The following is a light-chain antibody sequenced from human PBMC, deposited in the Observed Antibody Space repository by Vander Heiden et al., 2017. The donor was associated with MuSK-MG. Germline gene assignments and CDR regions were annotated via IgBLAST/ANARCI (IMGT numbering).Light chain of an antibody. CDR1: ENINNY. J-gene: IGKJ3*01. CDR3: QQSDNTPIVT. Sequence: DIQMTQSPLSLSASVGDRVTLTCRASENINNYLNWYQQRPGKAPKLLIFAASRLESGVPSRFSGSGSGTDFTLTITSLQPEDFATYYCQQSDNTPIVTFGPGTKVDIK. CDR2: AAS. V-gene: IGKV1-39*01.